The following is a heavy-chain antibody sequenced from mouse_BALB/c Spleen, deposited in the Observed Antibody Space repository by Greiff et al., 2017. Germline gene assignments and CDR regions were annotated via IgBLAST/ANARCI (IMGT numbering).Heavy chain of an antibody. J-gene: IGHJ1*01. CDR2: ISYSGST. D-gene: IGHD1-1*01. Sequence: EVKLVESGPGLVKPSQSLSLTCTVTGYSITSDYAWNWIRQFPGNKLEWMGYISYSGSTSYNPSLKSRISITRDTSKNQFFLQLNSVTTEDTATYYCARSGGSSYWYFDVWGAGTTVTVSS. CDR1: GYSITSDYA. CDR3: ARSGGSSYWYFDV. V-gene: IGHV3-2*02.